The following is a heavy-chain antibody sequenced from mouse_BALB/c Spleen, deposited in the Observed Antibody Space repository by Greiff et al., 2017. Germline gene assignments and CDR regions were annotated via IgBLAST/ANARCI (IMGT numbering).Heavy chain of an antibody. J-gene: IGHJ4*01. Sequence: QVQLKESGPGLVQPSQSLSITCTVSGFSLTSYGVHWVRQSPGKGLEWLGVIWSGGSTDYNAAFISRLSISKDNSKSQVFFKMNSLQANDTAIYYCARNDYDEGVMMDYWGQGTSVTVSS. V-gene: IGHV2-2*02. CDR3: ARNDYDEGVMMDY. D-gene: IGHD2-4*01. CDR2: IWSGGST. CDR1: GFSLTSYG.